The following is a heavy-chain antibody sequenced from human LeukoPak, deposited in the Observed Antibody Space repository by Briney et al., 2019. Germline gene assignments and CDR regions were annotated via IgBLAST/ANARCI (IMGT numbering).Heavy chain of an antibody. CDR2: ICSGGDT. CDR3: ARGIMGATAFDY. V-gene: IGHV3-66*01. D-gene: IGHD1-26*01. J-gene: IGHJ4*02. CDR1: GFTVSSNY. Sequence: PGGSLRLSCAASGFTVSSNYMSWVHQAPGKGLEWVSVICSGGDTYYADSVKGRFTISRDNSKSTLYLQMNSLRAEDTAVYYCARGIMGATAFDYWGQGTLVTVSS.